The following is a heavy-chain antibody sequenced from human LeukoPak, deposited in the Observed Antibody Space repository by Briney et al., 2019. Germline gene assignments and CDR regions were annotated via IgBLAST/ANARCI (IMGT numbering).Heavy chain of an antibody. CDR1: GFTFNTYW. CDR2: INPDGSQT. V-gene: IGHV3-74*01. Sequence: PGGSLRLSCAASGFTFNTYWMHWVRQAPGKGLVWVSHINPDGSQTNYADSVKGRFTISRDNSKNTLYLQMNSLRADDTAIYYCARNQQLGGHSYYYYGMDVWGQGTAVTVSS. J-gene: IGHJ6*02. CDR3: ARNQQLGGHSYYYYGMDV. D-gene: IGHD3-16*01.